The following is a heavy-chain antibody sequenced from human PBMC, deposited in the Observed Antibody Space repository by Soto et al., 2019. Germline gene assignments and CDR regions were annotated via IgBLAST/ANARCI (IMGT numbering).Heavy chain of an antibody. D-gene: IGHD2-15*01. CDR2: INAGNGNT. CDR1: GYTFTNYV. J-gene: IGHJ4*02. Sequence: QVQLVQSGAEVKKPGASVKVSCKASGYTFTNYVMHWVRQAPGQRLEWMGWINAGNGNTKYSQKFQGRVTITRDTSASTAYMDLSSLRSEDTAVYYCARGPGGPDGPGDYWGQGTLVTVSS. V-gene: IGHV1-3*01. CDR3: ARGPGGPDGPGDY.